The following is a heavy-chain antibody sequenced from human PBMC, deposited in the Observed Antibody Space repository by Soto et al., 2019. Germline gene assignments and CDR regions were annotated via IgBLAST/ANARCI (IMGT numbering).Heavy chain of an antibody. J-gene: IGHJ3*02. CDR1: GYTFTSYG. V-gene: IGHV1-18*01. CDR3: ASSGHYYGSGSYYLASDYAFDI. Sequence: QVQLVQSGAEVKKPGASVKVSCKASGYTFTSYGISWVRQAPGQGLEWMGWISAYNGNTNYAQKLQGRVTMTTDTSKSTAYMELRSLRSDDTAVYYCASSGHYYGSGSYYLASDYAFDIWGQGTMVTVSS. D-gene: IGHD3-10*01. CDR2: ISAYNGNT.